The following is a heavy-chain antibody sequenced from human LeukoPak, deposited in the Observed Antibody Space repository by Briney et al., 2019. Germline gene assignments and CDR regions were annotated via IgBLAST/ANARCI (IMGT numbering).Heavy chain of an antibody. Sequence: SETLSLTCAVYGGSLSGYYWSWIRQPPGKGLEWIGEINHSGSPNYNPSLESRVTISVDTSKNQFSLKLNSVTAADTAVYYCASHPYSSGWYVDYWGQGTLVTVSS. CDR1: GGSLSGYY. CDR3: ASHPYSSGWYVDY. D-gene: IGHD6-19*01. J-gene: IGHJ4*02. V-gene: IGHV4-34*01. CDR2: INHSGSP.